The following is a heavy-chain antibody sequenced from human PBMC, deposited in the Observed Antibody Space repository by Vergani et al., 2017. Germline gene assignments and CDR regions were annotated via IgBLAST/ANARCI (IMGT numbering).Heavy chain of an antibody. CDR2: TIPIFVTA. J-gene: IGHJ6*02. CDR1: GGTFSSYA. CDR3: ARSYSWGICSNYYYYGMDV. D-gene: IGHD2-15*01. Sequence: QVQLVQSGAEVKKPGSSVKVSCKASGGTFSSYAISWVRQAPGQGLEWMGRTIPIFVTANYAQKFQGRVTITADESTSTAYMEMSSLRSEDTAVYYCARSYSWGICSNYYYYGMDVWGQGTTVTVSS. V-gene: IGHV1-69*18.